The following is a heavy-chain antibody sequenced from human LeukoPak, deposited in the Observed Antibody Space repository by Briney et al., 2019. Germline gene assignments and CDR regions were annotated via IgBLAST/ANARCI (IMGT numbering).Heavy chain of an antibody. D-gene: IGHD4-17*01. CDR2: IDPSDSDT. CDR3: ARRDTTVTGDAYDI. V-gene: IGHV5-51*01. Sequence: GESLNISCKGSGYTFTNQWIGWVRQMPGKGLEWMGIIDPSDSDTRYSPSFQGQVTISADKSISTAHLQWSSLKASDTAMYYCARRDTTVTGDAYDIWGQGTMVTVSS. CDR1: GYTFTNQW. J-gene: IGHJ3*02.